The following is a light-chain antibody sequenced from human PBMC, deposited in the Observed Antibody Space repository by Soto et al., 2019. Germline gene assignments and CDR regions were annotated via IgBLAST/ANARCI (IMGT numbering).Light chain of an antibody. CDR1: QSISTW. CDR2: KAS. CDR3: KKYSSYWT. J-gene: IGKJ1*01. Sequence: DIQMTQSPSTLPPSVGDRVTITCRASQSISTWLAWYQQKPGKAPNPLIYKASYLASGVPSRFSGGGSGTEFHLRIRRLQPDDFATYSCKKYSSYWTFGQGTNVQIK. V-gene: IGKV1-5*03.